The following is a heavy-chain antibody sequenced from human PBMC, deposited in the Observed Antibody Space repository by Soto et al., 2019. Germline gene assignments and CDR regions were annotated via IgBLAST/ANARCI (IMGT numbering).Heavy chain of an antibody. CDR3: ARSRRGAYSSGWYSPSGYYNYGIDV. CDR1: GYSFPGNW. V-gene: IGHV5-51*01. Sequence: GESLKISCKGSGYSFPGNWIGWVRQMPGKGLEWMGIIYPGDSDTKYSPSLQGQVSISADTSISTAYLQWTSLKASDTAMYYCARSRRGAYSSGWYSPSGYYNYGIDVWGQGTKVTVSS. J-gene: IGHJ6*02. D-gene: IGHD6-19*01. CDR2: IYPGDSDT.